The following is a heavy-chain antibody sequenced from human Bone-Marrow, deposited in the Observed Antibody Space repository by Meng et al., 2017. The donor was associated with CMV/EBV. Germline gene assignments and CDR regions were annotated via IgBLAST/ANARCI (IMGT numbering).Heavy chain of an antibody. CDR1: GGTFSSYA. J-gene: IGHJ4*02. CDR2: IIPIFGTA. Sequence: SVKVSCKASGGTFSSYAISWVRQAPGQGLEWMGGIIPIFGTANYAQKFQGRVTMTRNTSISTAYMELNSLRSEDTAVYYCARDSNARYFDWFGYFDYWGQGTLVTVSS. D-gene: IGHD3-9*01. CDR3: ARDSNARYFDWFGYFDY. V-gene: IGHV1-69*05.